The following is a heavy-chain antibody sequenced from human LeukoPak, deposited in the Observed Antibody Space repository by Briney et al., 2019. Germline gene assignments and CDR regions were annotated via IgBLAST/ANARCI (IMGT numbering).Heavy chain of an antibody. D-gene: IGHD4-17*01. CDR1: GYSFTAYY. Sequence: ASVKVSCKASGYSFTAYYMHWVRQAPGQGLEWMGWINPNSGGTNYAQKFQGRVTMTRDTSISTAYMELSRLRSDDTAVYYCAREADYGDYHAFDIWGQGTMVTVSS. J-gene: IGHJ3*02. V-gene: IGHV1-2*02. CDR2: INPNSGGT. CDR3: AREADYGDYHAFDI.